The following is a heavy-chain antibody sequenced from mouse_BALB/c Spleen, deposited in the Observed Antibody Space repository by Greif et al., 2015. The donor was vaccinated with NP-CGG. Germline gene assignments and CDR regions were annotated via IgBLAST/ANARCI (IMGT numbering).Heavy chain of an antibody. CDR3: ARGDYDVGYYYAMDY. Sequence: EVQLQQSGAELVKPGASVKLSCTASGFNIKDTYMHWVKQRPEQGLEWIGRIDPANGNTKYDPKFQGKATITADTSSNTAYLQLSSLTSEDTAVYYCARGDYDVGYYYAMDYWGQGTSVTVSS. V-gene: IGHV14-3*02. CDR1: GFNIKDTY. J-gene: IGHJ4*01. CDR2: IDPANGNT. D-gene: IGHD2-4*01.